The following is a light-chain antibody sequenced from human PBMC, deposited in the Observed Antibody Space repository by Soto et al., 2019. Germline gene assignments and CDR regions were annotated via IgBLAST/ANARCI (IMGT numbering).Light chain of an antibody. Sequence: ESVLTQSPGTLSLSPGERATLSCRASQSVSSNYLAWYQQKPGQSPRLLIYGTSNRATGIPDRFSGSGSGPDFTLTISRLEPEDCGVYYCQQYGNTWTFGQGTKVEIK. J-gene: IGKJ1*01. CDR1: QSVSSNY. CDR2: GTS. V-gene: IGKV3-20*01. CDR3: QQYGNTWT.